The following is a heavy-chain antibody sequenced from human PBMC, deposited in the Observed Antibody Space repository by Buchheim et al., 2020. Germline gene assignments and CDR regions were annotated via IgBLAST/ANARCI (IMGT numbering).Heavy chain of an antibody. D-gene: IGHD3-10*01. CDR1: GFTFSSYA. CDR2: ISYDGSNK. CDR3: ARDKVGGLWFGELLSSYYYYYGMDV. V-gene: IGHV3-30-3*01. Sequence: VQLVESGGGVVQPGRSLRLSCAASGFTFSSYAMHWVRQAPGKGLEWVAVISYDGSNKYYADSVKGRFTISRDNSKNTLYLQMNSLRAEDTAVYYCARDKVGGLWFGELLSSYYYYYGMDVWGQGTT. J-gene: IGHJ6*02.